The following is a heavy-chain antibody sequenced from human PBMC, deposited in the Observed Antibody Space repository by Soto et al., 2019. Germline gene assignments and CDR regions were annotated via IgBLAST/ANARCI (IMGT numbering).Heavy chain of an antibody. V-gene: IGHV3-33*01. D-gene: IGHD3-22*01. CDR2: IWYDGSNK. Sequence: QVQLVESGGGVVQPGRSLRLSCAASGFTFSSYGMHWVRQAPGKGLEWVAVIWYDGSNKYYADSVKGRFTISRDNSKNPLYLQMNSLRAEDTAVYYCARDGYGNDAFDIWGQGTMVTVSS. CDR3: ARDGYGNDAFDI. J-gene: IGHJ3*02. CDR1: GFTFSSYG.